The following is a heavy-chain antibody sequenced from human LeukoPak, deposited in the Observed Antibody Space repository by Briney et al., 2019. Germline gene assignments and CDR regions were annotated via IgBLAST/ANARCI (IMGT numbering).Heavy chain of an antibody. D-gene: IGHD5-24*01. Sequence: GGSLRLSCAASGFTFSSYAMSWVRQAPGKGLEWVANINQDGSDEYCVDSVRGRFTISRDNAKNSLNLQMNSLRAEDTAVYYCVRRWRWLQSTYYYYMDVWGKGATVTVSS. CDR2: INQDGSDE. V-gene: IGHV3-7*01. CDR1: GFTFSSYA. CDR3: VRRWRWLQSTYYYYMDV. J-gene: IGHJ6*03.